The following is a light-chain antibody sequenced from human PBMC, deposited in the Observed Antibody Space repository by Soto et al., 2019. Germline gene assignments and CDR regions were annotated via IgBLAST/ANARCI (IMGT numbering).Light chain of an antibody. J-gene: IGKJ1*01. CDR3: QQYHTDWT. CDR1: QGISSY. Sequence: DIQLTQSPSLLSASVGGRVTITCRASQGISSYLAWYQQKPGKAPKLLIFAASTLVRGVPSRFSGRGSGTEFTLTISSLQADDYATFYCQQYHTDWTFGQGTKVDIK. V-gene: IGKV1-9*01. CDR2: AAS.